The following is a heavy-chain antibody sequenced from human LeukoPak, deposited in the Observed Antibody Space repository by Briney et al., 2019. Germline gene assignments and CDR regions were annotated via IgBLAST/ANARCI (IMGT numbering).Heavy chain of an antibody. J-gene: IGHJ5*02. CDR1: GGSISSYY. D-gene: IGHD6-6*01. CDR2: IYYSGSS. Sequence: SETLSLTCTVSGGSISSYYWSWIRQPPGKGLEWIGFIYYSGSSDYNPSLKSRVSISVDTSKNQFSLKLSSVTAADTAVYYCARGREDSSLSTRDNWFDPWGQGTLVTVSS. V-gene: IGHV4-59*12. CDR3: ARGREDSSLSTRDNWFDP.